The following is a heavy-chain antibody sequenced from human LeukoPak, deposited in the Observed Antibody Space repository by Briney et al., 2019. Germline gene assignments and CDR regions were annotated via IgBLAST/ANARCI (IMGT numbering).Heavy chain of an antibody. J-gene: IGHJ5*02. V-gene: IGHV3-7*01. CDR3: ARDRYSSGATNWFDP. CDR1: GFTFSSYW. D-gene: IGHD6-19*01. CDR2: IKQDGSEK. Sequence: GGSLRLSYAASGFTFSSYWMSWVRQAPGKGLEWVANIKQDGSEKYYVDSVKGRFTISRDNAKNSLYLQMNSLRAEDTAVYYCARDRYSSGATNWFDPWGQGTLVTVSS.